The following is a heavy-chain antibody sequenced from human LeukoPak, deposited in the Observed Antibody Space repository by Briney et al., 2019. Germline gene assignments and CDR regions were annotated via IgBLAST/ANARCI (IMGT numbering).Heavy chain of an antibody. CDR2: IYYSGST. CDR1: GDSISTYY. J-gene: IGHJ4*02. CDR3: ARGMRGFPVVFGF. Sequence: SETLSLTCTVSGDSISTYYWSWIRQPPGKGLEWIGYIYYSGSTNYNPSLKSRVTISVDTSKNQFSLRLRSVTAADTAVYYCARGMRGFPVVFGFWGQGTLATVSS. V-gene: IGHV4-59*01. D-gene: IGHD4-23*01.